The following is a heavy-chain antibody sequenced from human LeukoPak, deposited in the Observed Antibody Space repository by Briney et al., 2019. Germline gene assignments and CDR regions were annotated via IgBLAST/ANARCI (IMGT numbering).Heavy chain of an antibody. CDR2: IYYSGST. Sequence: SEALSLTCTVSGGSISSYYWSWIRQPPGNGLEWIGYIYYSGSTNYNPPLKSRVTISVDTSKNQFSLKLSSVTAADTAVYYCARVYDSSGDNWFDPWGQGTLVTVSS. CDR3: ARVYDSSGDNWFDP. CDR1: GGSISSYY. J-gene: IGHJ5*02. D-gene: IGHD3-22*01. V-gene: IGHV4-59*08.